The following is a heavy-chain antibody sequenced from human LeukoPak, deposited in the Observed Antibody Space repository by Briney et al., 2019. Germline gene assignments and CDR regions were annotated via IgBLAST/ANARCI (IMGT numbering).Heavy chain of an antibody. D-gene: IGHD3-16*01. CDR1: GYSISSGYY. Sequence: SETLSLTCAVSGYSISSGYYWGWIRQPPGKGLECIGSIYHSGSTYYNLSLKSRVTISVDTSKNQFSLKLSSVTAADTAVYYYARGGGAVYHHFDYWGQGTLVTVSS. V-gene: IGHV4-38-2*01. CDR2: IYHSGST. CDR3: ARGGGAVYHHFDY. J-gene: IGHJ4*02.